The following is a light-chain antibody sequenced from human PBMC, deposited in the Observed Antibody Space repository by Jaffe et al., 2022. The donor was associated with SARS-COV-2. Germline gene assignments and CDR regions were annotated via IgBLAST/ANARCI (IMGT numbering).Light chain of an antibody. CDR2: EAS. J-gene: IGKJ1*01. CDR3: QQYDSYPWT. CDR1: QTLSNW. V-gene: IGKV1-5*03. Sequence: DIQMTQSPSTLSASVGDRVTITCRASQTLSNWLAWYQQKPGKAPRLLIYEASSLESGVPSRFSGSGSGTEFTLTINSLQPDDFATYYCQQYDSYPWTFGQGTKVEIK.